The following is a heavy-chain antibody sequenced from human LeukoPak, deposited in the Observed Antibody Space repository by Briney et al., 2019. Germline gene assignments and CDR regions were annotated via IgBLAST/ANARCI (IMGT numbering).Heavy chain of an antibody. D-gene: IGHD2-2*01. J-gene: IGHJ5*02. CDR2: ITASGDST. CDR3: ARTSPIVVVPAAKGGWFDP. V-gene: IGHV3-23*01. Sequence: GGSLRLSCAGSGFPFSSYPISWVRQPPWKGLEWVSAITASGDSTYSADSVKGRFTISRDNSKNTLYLQMNSLRAEDTAVYYCARTSPIVVVPAAKGGWFDPWGQGTLVTVSS. CDR1: GFPFSSYP.